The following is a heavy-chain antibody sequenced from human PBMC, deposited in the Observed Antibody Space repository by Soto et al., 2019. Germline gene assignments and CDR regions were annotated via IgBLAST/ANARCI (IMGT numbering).Heavy chain of an antibody. J-gene: IGHJ4*02. D-gene: IGHD6-19*01. CDR1: GDSINSNYC. Sequence: QVQLQESGPGLVRPSGTLSLTCAVSGDSINSNYCWTWVRQPPGKGLEWIAEIYYSGGTSYNPSLQXXVXIXXNKSKNQFSLNLTSVPAADTAMYYCARDTGWGLGYWGQGTLVTVSS. V-gene: IGHV4-4*02. CDR3: ARDTGWGLGY. CDR2: IYYSGGT.